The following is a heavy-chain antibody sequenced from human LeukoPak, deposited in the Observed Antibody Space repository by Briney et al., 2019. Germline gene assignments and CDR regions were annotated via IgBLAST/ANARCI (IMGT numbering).Heavy chain of an antibody. CDR1: GYTFTGYY. V-gene: IGHV1-2*02. CDR2: INPNSGGT. D-gene: IGHD3-10*01. CDR3: ARDRDFKTYYYGSGTPGYFDY. J-gene: IGHJ4*02. Sequence: ASVTVTFKASGYTFTGYYMHWVRQPPGQGLEWMGWINPNSGGTNYAQKFQGRVTMTRDTSISIAYMELSRLGSDETAVYCCARDRDFKTYYYGSGTPGYFDYWGQGTLVTVSS.